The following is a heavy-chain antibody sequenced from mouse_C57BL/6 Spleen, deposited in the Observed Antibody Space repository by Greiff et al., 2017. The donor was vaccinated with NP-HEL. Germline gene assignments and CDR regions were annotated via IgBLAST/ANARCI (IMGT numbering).Heavy chain of an antibody. D-gene: IGHD2-4*01. Sequence: DVHLVESGGDLVKPGGSLKLSCAASGFTFSSYGMSWVRQTPDKRLEWVATISSGGSYTYYPDSVKGRFTISRDNAKNTLYLQMSSLKSEDTAMYYCARHGDYDGFAYWGQGTLVTVSA. V-gene: IGHV5-6*01. J-gene: IGHJ3*01. CDR3: ARHGDYDGFAY. CDR1: GFTFSSYG. CDR2: ISSGGSYT.